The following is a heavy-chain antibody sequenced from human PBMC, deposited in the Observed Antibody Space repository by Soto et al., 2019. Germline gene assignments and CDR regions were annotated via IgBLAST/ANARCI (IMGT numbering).Heavy chain of an antibody. CDR2: TYYRSRWYN. V-gene: IGHV6-1*01. D-gene: IGHD6-13*01. Sequence: SQTLSLTCAISGDSVSSNSAAWNWIRLSPSRGLEWLARTYYRSRWYNDYAVSVRSRITINPDTSKNQFSLQLTSVTPEDTAVYYCARGLYRSSGRYCYYIDVWGKGTTVTVSS. J-gene: IGHJ6*03. CDR3: ARGLYRSSGRYCYYIDV. CDR1: GDSVSSNSAA.